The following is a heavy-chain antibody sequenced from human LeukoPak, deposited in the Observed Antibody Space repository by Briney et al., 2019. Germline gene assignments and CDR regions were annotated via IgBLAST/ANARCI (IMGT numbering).Heavy chain of an antibody. CDR1: GFTFSDYY. V-gene: IGHV3-11*01. J-gene: IGHJ6*02. CDR3: ASICSSTSCYYYYGMDV. Sequence: PGGSLRLSCAASGFTFSDYYMSWIRQAPGKGLEWASYISSSGSTIYYADSVKGRFTISRDNAKNSLYLQMNSLRAEDTAVYYCASICSSTSCYYYYGMDVWGQGTTVTVSS. CDR2: ISSSGSTI. D-gene: IGHD2-2*01.